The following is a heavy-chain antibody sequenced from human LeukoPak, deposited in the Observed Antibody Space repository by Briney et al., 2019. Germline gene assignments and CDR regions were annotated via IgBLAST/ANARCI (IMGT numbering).Heavy chain of an antibody. J-gene: IGHJ6*03. Sequence: ASVKVSCKASGYTFTSNGISWVRQAPGQGLEWMGWISAYSGNTNYAQKFQGRVTMTTDTSTNTAYMELRSLRSDDTAVYYCARGPGGRSGYHPLEDYYYYYYMDVWGKGTKVTVSS. D-gene: IGHD3-22*01. CDR1: GYTFTSNG. V-gene: IGHV1-18*01. CDR2: ISAYSGNT. CDR3: ARGPGGRSGYHPLEDYYYYYYMDV.